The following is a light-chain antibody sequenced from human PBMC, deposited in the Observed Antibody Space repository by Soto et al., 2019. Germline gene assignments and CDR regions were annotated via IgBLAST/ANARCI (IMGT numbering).Light chain of an antibody. CDR3: QQRSNWPLS. CDR2: AAS. Sequence: EIMMTQSPATLSVSPGERATLSCRASQSVSSSLAWYQQKPGQAPRLLIYAASTRATGIPARFSGSGSGTEFTLTINSLQSEDFAVYYCQQRSNWPLSFGPGTKVDIK. CDR1: QSVSSS. J-gene: IGKJ3*01. V-gene: IGKV3-15*01.